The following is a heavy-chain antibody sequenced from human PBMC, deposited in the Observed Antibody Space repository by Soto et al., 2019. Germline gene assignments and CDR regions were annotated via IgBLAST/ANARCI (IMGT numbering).Heavy chain of an antibody. Sequence: SETLSLTCTVSGGSISSYYWSWIRQPPGKGLEWIGYIYYSGSTNYNPSLKSRVTISVDTSKNQFSLKLSSVTAADTAVYYCARWDPGSYYGGYNWFDPWGQGTLVTVSS. J-gene: IGHJ5*02. CDR1: GGSISSYY. CDR2: IYYSGST. CDR3: ARWDPGSYYGGYNWFDP. V-gene: IGHV4-59*01. D-gene: IGHD3-10*01.